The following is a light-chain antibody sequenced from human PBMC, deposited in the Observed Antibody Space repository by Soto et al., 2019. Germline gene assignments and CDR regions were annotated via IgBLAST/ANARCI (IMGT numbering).Light chain of an antibody. V-gene: IGKV2-28*01. Sequence: EIVLTQSPLSLPVTPGEPASISCRSSQDVLHSNGYNYLNWYLQKPGQSPQLLIYLGSNRASGVPDRFSGSGSGTDFTLTINRVEAEDVGLYFCAQGLATPFTFGGGTKVDI. CDR3: AQGLATPFT. J-gene: IGKJ4*01. CDR2: LGS. CDR1: QDVLHSNGYNY.